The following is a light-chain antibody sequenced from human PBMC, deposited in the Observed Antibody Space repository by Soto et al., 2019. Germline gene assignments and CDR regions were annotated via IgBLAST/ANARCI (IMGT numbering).Light chain of an antibody. CDR3: SSYTTIKTVV. J-gene: IGLJ7*01. V-gene: IGLV2-11*01. Sequence: QSALTQPRSVSGSPGQSVTISCTGTSSDVGGYNYVSWYQQHPGKAPKLMIYDVSNRPSGISDRFSGFKSANTAYLTISGVQPEDEADYHCSSYTTIKTVVFGGGTQLTVL. CDR2: DVS. CDR1: SSDVGGYNY.